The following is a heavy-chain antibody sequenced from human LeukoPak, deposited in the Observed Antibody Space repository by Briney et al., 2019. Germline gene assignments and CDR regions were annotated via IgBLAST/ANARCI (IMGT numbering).Heavy chain of an antibody. CDR3: ARDGELLWFGNVDYYYMDV. V-gene: IGHV3-7*01. J-gene: IGHJ6*03. D-gene: IGHD3-10*01. CDR2: INQDGSEK. CDR1: GFTFSRYW. Sequence: GGSLRLSCAASGFTFSRYWMSWVRQAPGKGLEWVANINQDGSEKHYVDSVRGRFTISRDNAKNPLHLQMNGLRAEDTAVYHCARDGELLWFGNVDYYYMDVWGKGTTVTVSS.